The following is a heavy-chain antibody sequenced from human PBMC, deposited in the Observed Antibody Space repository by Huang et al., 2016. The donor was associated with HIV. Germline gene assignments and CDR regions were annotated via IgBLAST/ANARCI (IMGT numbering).Heavy chain of an antibody. V-gene: IGHV3-74*01. J-gene: IGHJ4*02. D-gene: IGHD3-22*01. CDR2: INRDGSSS. CDR1: GFTFSSFW. Sequence: EVQLVESGGGLVQPGGSLRLSCAASGFTFSSFWMHWVRQAPGKGLVGVSRINRDGSSSGYADSVKGRFTISRDNAKNTLYLQMNSLRAEDTAVYYCVRDPRIQSWLNYFDYWGQGTLVSVSS. CDR3: VRDPRIQSWLNYFDY.